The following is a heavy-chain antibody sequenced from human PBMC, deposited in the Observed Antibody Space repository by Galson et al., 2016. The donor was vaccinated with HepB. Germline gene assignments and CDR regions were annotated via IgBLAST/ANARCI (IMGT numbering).Heavy chain of an antibody. J-gene: IGHJ4*02. Sequence: SLRLSCAASGFTFMSYAMSWVRRTPGKGLEWVSGITRQSGRPGYADSVKGRFTISRDNARQSVTLQMNNLTSEDTAVYYCAKAGLNTMTLFDLWGQGSQVLVSS. V-gene: IGHV3-9*01. D-gene: IGHD3-3*01. CDR3: AKAGLNTMTLFDL. CDR2: ITRQSGRP. CDR1: GFTFMSYA.